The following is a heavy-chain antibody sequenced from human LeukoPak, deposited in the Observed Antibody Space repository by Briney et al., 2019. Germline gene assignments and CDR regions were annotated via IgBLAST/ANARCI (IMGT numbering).Heavy chain of an antibody. V-gene: IGHV3-48*04. CDR3: ARVPTSGHSYSSSWSLYYFDY. CDR2: ISSSSSTI. CDR1: GFTFSSYS. Sequence: GGSLRLSCAASGFTFSSYSMNWVRQAPGKGLEWVSYISSSSSTIYYADSVKGRFTISRDNAKNSLYLQMNSLRAEDTAVYYCARVPTSGHSYSSSWSLYYFDYWGQGTLVTVSS. J-gene: IGHJ4*02. D-gene: IGHD6-13*01.